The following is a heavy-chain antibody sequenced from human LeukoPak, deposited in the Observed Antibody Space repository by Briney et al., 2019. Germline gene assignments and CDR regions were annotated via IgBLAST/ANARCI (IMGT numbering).Heavy chain of an antibody. D-gene: IGHD5-12*01. CDR3: ARVGGYSGYEPFDY. J-gene: IGHJ4*02. V-gene: IGHV1-2*02. CDR1: GYTFTGYY. Sequence: ASVKVSCKASGYTFTGYYMHWVRQAPGQGLEWMGWINPNSGGTNYAQKFQGRVTMTRDTSISTAYMELSRLRSDDTAVYYCARVGGYSGYEPFDYWGQGTLVTVSS. CDR2: INPNSGGT.